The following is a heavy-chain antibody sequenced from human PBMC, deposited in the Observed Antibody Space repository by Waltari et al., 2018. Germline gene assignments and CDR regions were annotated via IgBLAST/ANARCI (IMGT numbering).Heavy chain of an antibody. CDR1: GFTFSNYA. D-gene: IGHD3-16*01. Sequence: EVQLLQSGGGLVQPGKSLRLSCAASGFTFSNYAMSWVRQAPGKGVEWGSGSTTKDRGTYYADAGKGRFSIARDRSENTLYLQMDSLRAEDTAIYYCAKADASGSYAYFDSWGQGILVTVSS. J-gene: IGHJ4*02. CDR2: STTKDRGT. V-gene: IGHV3-23*01. CDR3: AKADASGSYAYFDS.